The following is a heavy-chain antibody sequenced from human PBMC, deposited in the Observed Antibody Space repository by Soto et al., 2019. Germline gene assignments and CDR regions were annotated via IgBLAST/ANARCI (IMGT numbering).Heavy chain of an antibody. D-gene: IGHD3-10*01. CDR1: GYPFSGYY. Sequence: XSVKVSCNASGYPFSGYYMHWVRQAPGQGLEWMGWINPNSGGTNYAQKFQCWVTMTRDTSISTAYMELSRLRSDDTAVYYCAREGSGSYSYFDSSGHEPWSPSPQ. J-gene: IGHJ4*01. V-gene: IGHV1-2*04. CDR3: AREGSGSYSYFDS. CDR2: INPNSGGT.